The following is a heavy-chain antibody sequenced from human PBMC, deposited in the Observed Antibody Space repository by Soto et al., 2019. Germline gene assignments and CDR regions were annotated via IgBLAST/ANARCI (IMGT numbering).Heavy chain of an antibody. CDR3: ARAAYCENYQGYFDY. J-gene: IGHJ4*02. D-gene: IGHD1-7*01. CDR2: TYYRSKWYS. CDR1: GDSVSSNSAT. V-gene: IGHV6-1*01. Sequence: SQTLSLTCAISGDSVSSNSATWNWIRQSQSKGLKWLGRTYYRSKWYSDYAVSVKSRITINPYTSKNQFSLQLNSVTPVDTAVYYCARAAYCENYQGYFDYWGQGTLVTVSS.